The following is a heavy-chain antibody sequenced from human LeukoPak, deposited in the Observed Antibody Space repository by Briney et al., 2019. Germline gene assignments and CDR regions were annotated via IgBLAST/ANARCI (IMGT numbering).Heavy chain of an antibody. CDR1: GGSISSSDNY. CDR3: ARHHSSSWYSRAFDI. Sequence: PSETLTLTCTVPGGSISSSDNYWGWIRQPQGKTLVIGSLSYSGTTNYNPSLKSRVTISVDTSKNQFSLKLSSVTAADTAVYYCARHHSSSWYSRAFDIWGQGTMVTVSS. CDR2: LSYSGTT. V-gene: IGHV4-39*01. J-gene: IGHJ3*02. D-gene: IGHD6-13*01.